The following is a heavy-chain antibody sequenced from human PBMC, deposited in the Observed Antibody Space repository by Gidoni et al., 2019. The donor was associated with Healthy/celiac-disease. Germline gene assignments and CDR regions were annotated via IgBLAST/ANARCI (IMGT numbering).Heavy chain of an antibody. CDR2: IYTIGST. V-gene: IGHV4-31*03. J-gene: IGHJ5*02. CDR1: GGSISSGGYY. CDR3: ARQGGGSGSFQDNWFDP. D-gene: IGHD3-10*01. Sequence: QVQLQESGPGLVKPSQTLSLTCTVSGGSISSGGYYWSWIRQHPGKGLEWIGYIYTIGSTYYNPSLKRRVTISVDTSKNHFSLKLSSVTAADTAVYYCARQGGGSGSFQDNWFDPWGQGTLVTVSS.